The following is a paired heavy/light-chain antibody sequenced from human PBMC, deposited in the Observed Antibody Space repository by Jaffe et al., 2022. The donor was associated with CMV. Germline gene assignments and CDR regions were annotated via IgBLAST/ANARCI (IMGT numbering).Light chain of an antibody. J-gene: IGKJ2*01. CDR2: KAS. V-gene: IGKV1-5*03. CDR3: QQYNSYPSMYT. CDR1: QSISSW. Sequence: DIQMTQSPSTLSASVGDRVTITCRASQSISSWLAWYQQKPGKAPKLLIYKASSLESGVPSRFSGSGSGTEFTLTISSLQPDDFATYYCQQYNSYPSMYTFGQGTKLEIK.
Heavy chain of an antibody. CDR1: GFTVSSNY. Sequence: EVQLVETGGGLIQPGGSLRLSCAASGFTVSSNYMSWVRQAPGKGLEWVSVIYSGGSTYYADSVKGRFTISRDNSKNTLYLQMNSLRAEDTAVYYCAREKPHAGYSSSWYFDYWGQGTLVTVSS. J-gene: IGHJ4*02. CDR2: IYSGGST. V-gene: IGHV3-53*02. CDR3: AREKPHAGYSSSWYFDY. D-gene: IGHD6-13*01.